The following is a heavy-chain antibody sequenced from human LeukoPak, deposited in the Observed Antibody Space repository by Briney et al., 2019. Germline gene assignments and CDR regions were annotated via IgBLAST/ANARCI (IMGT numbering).Heavy chain of an antibody. CDR1: GYTFTGYY. J-gene: IGHJ3*01. CDR2: INPNSGGT. V-gene: IGHV1-2*02. Sequence: ASVKVSCKASGYTFTGYYMHWVRQAPGQGLEWMGWINPNSGGTNYAQKFQGRVTMTRDTSISTAYMELSSLRSEDTAVYYCARDLGYCSSTSCGLGVWGQGTMVTVSS. D-gene: IGHD2-2*01. CDR3: ARDLGYCSSTSCGLGV.